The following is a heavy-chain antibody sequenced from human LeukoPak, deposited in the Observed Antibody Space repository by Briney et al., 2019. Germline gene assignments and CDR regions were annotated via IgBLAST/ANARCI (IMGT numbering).Heavy chain of an antibody. V-gene: IGHV3-48*03. CDR3: AKGLREMATIIRAAFDI. CDR1: GFTFSSYE. Sequence: GGSLRLSCAASGFTFSSYEMNWVRQAPGKGLEWVSYISSSGSTIYYADSVKGRFTISRDNAKNSLYLQMNSLRAEDTAVYYCAKGLREMATIIRAAFDIWGQGTTVTVSS. J-gene: IGHJ3*02. CDR2: ISSSGSTI. D-gene: IGHD5-24*01.